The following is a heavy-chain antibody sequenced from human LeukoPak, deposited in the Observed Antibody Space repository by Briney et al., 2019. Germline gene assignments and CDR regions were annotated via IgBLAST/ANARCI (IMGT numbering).Heavy chain of an antibody. CDR1: GFTFSSYE. J-gene: IGHJ4*02. CDR3: ARDVGYCSSTSCYGPRLGFDY. CDR2: ISSSGSTI. Sequence: PGGSLRLSCAASGFTFSSYEMNWVRQAPGKGLEWVSYISSSGSTIYYADSVKGRFTISRDNAKNSLYLQMNSLRAEDTAVYYCARDVGYCSSTSCYGPRLGFDYWGQGTLVTVSS. D-gene: IGHD2-2*01. V-gene: IGHV3-48*03.